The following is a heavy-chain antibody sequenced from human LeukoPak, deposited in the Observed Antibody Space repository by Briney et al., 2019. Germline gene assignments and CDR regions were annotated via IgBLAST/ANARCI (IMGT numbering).Heavy chain of an antibody. CDR1: GFTFSSHA. CDR3: AKDVAVAGPIDY. D-gene: IGHD6-19*01. J-gene: IGHJ4*02. V-gene: IGHV3-23*01. CDR2: ISGSGDST. Sequence: GGSLRLSCAASGFTFSSHAMSWVRQAPGKGLEWVSAISGSGDSTYYADSVKGRFTISRDNSKNTLYLQMNSLRAEDTAVYYCAKDVAVAGPIDYWGQGTLVTVSS.